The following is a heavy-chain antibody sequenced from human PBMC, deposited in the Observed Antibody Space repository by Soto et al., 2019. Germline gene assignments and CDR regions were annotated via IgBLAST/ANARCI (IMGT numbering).Heavy chain of an antibody. J-gene: IGHJ4*02. CDR3: AAYDSRIDY. V-gene: IGHV4-59*01. CDR1: GGSISSYY. Sequence: SETQSLTCTVSGGSISSYYWSWIRQPPGKGLEWIGYIYYSGSTNYNPSLKSRVTISVDTSKNQFSLKLSSVTAADTAVYYCAAYDSRIDYWGQGTLVTVSS. D-gene: IGHD3-22*01. CDR2: IYYSGST.